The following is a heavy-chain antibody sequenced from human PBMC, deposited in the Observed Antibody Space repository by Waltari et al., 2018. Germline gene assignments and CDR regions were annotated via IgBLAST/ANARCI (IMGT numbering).Heavy chain of an antibody. CDR1: GYTFTDYY. CDR2: VDPENGET. V-gene: IGHV1-69-2*01. CDR3: AKDGGGWRGTQLVFDY. J-gene: IGHJ4*02. Sequence: EVQLVQSGAEGKKPGATVKISCKVSGYTFTDYYMHWGQQAPGKGLEWMGLVDPENGETIYAEKFQGRFTITADTSTDTADMELSSLRSEDTPVYYCAKDGGGWRGTQLVFDYWGQGTLVTVSS. D-gene: IGHD3-16*01.